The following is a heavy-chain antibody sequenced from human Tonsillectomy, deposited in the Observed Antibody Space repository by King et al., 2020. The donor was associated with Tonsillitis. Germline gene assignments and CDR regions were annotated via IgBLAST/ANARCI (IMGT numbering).Heavy chain of an antibody. J-gene: IGHJ4*02. Sequence: VQLVESGGGLVRPGGSLRLSCAASGFTFSSYWMHWVRQAPGKGLVWVSRIDSDGSNTSSADSVKGRFTISRDNAKNTLYLQMNSQRAEDTAVYYCASRYCSGGSCYLDHWGQGTLVTVSS. CDR1: GFTFSSYW. CDR2: IDSDGSNT. V-gene: IGHV3-74*01. CDR3: ASRYCSGGSCYLDH. D-gene: IGHD2-15*01.